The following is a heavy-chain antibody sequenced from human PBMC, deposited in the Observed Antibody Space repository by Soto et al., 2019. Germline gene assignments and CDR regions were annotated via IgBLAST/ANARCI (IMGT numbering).Heavy chain of an antibody. D-gene: IGHD3-3*01. CDR3: ARGGKAYEYYDCWSGPYSYGGYFDY. CDR1: GGSFSGYY. V-gene: IGHV4-34*01. J-gene: IGHJ4*02. Sequence: SETLSLTCAVYGGSFSGYYWSWIRQPPGKGLEWIGEINHSGSTNYNPSLKSRVTISVDTSKNQFSLKLSSVTAADTAVYYCARGGKAYEYYDCWSGPYSYGGYFDYWGQGTLVTVSS. CDR2: INHSGST.